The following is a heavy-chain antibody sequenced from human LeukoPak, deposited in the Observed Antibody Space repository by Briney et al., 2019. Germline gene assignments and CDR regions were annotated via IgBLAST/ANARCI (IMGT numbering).Heavy chain of an antibody. CDR3: ARGEDYDYVWGSANWFDP. J-gene: IGHJ5*02. Sequence: GGSLRLSCAASGFTFSSYSMNWVRQAPGKGLEWVSYISSSSSTIYYADSVKGRFTISRDNAKNSLYLQMNSLRAEDTAVYYCARGEDYDYVWGSANWFDPWGQGTLVTVSS. V-gene: IGHV3-48*04. CDR1: GFTFSSYS. D-gene: IGHD3-16*01. CDR2: ISSSSSTI.